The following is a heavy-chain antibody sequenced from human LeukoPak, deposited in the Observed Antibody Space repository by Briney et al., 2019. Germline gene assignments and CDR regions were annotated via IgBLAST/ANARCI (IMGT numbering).Heavy chain of an antibody. V-gene: IGHV1-69*10. Sequence: SVTVSCKASGGTFSSYTISWVRQAPGQGREWMGGMIPILGIANYAQKFRGRVTITADKSTSTAYIELSSLRSEHTALYYCARDPGYSSGLYPFDYWGQGTLVTVSS. CDR2: MIPILGIA. CDR1: GGTFSSYT. CDR3: ARDPGYSSGLYPFDY. J-gene: IGHJ4*02. D-gene: IGHD6-19*01.